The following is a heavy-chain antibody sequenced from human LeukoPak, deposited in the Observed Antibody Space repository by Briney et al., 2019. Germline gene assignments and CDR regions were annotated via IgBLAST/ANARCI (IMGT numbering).Heavy chain of an antibody. Sequence: SETLSPTCAVYGGSFSGYYWSWIRQPPGKGLEWIGEINHSGSTNYNPSLKSRVTISVDTSKNQFSLKLSSVTAADTAVYYCARFLGYCSSTSCHDAFDIWGQGTMVTVSS. CDR3: ARFLGYCSSTSCHDAFDI. D-gene: IGHD2-2*01. CDR2: INHSGST. V-gene: IGHV4-34*01. CDR1: GGSFSGYY. J-gene: IGHJ3*02.